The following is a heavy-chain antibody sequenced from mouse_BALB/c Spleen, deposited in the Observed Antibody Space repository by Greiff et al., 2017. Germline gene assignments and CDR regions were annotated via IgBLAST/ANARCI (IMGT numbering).Heavy chain of an antibody. D-gene: IGHD1-1*01. V-gene: IGHV7-3*02. CDR1: GFTFTDYY. CDR3: ARDGGLRRSFDV. J-gene: IGHJ1*01. Sequence: EVQVVESGGGLVQPGGSLRLSCATSGFTFTDYYMSWVRQPPGKALEWLGFIRNKANGYTTEYSASVKGRFTISRDNSQSILYLQMNTLRAEDSATYYCARDGGLRRSFDVWGAGTTVTVSS. CDR2: IRNKANGYTT.